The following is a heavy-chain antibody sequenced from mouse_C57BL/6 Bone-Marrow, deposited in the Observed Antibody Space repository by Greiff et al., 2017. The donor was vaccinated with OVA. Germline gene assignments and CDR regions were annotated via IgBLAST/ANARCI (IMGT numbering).Heavy chain of an antibody. J-gene: IGHJ1*03. CDR2: ISNLAYST. CDR1: GFTFSDYG. D-gene: IGHD2-4*01. V-gene: IGHV5-15*01. CDR3: ARQKIYDDYDGDWYFDV. Sequence: EVKLVESGGGLVQPGGSLKLSCAASGFTFSDYGMAWVRQAPRKGPEWVAFISNLAYSTYYADTVKGKFTITRENAKNTVYLEMSSLRSEDTAMYYCARQKIYDDYDGDWYFDVWGTGTTVTVSS.